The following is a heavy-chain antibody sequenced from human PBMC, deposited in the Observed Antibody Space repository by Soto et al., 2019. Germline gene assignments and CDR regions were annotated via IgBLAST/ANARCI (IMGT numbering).Heavy chain of an antibody. CDR2: IYYSGST. V-gene: IGHV4-59*01. CDR3: ARAWGYCSGGRWQGWLDS. J-gene: IGHJ5*01. Sequence: SETLSLTCTVSGGSISSYYWSWIRQPPGKGLEWIGYIYYSGSTNYNPSLKSRATISVDTSKNQFSLKLSSVTAADTAVYYCARAWGYCSGGRWQGWLDSRGQGTLVTVSS. D-gene: IGHD2-15*01. CDR1: GGSISSYY.